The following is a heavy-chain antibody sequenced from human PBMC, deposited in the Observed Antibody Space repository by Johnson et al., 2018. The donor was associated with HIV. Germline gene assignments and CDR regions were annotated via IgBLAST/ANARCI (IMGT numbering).Heavy chain of an antibody. CDR2: IRYDGSDK. Sequence: QMQLVESGGGLVQPGGSLRLSCAASGFTFSSYGMHWVRQAPGKGLEWVAFIRYDGSDKYYADSVKGRLTISRDNSKNTLYLQMNSLRAEDTAVYYGAKDLGSALAQLPIFPSAFDIWGQGTMVTVSS. D-gene: IGHD6-6*01. V-gene: IGHV3-30*02. CDR1: GFTFSSYG. CDR3: AKDLGSALAQLPIFPSAFDI. J-gene: IGHJ3*02.